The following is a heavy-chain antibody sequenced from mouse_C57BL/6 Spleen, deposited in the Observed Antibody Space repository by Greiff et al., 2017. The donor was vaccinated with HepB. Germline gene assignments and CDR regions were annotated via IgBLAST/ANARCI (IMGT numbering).Heavy chain of an antibody. J-gene: IGHJ4*01. V-gene: IGHV1-42*01. Sequence: VQLQQSGPELVKPGASVKISCKASGYSFTGYYMNWVKQSPEKSLEWIGEINPSTGGTTYNQKFKAKATLTVDKSSSTAYMQLKSLTSEDSAVYYCARGATVVAGDYAMDYWGQGTSVTVSS. D-gene: IGHD1-1*01. CDR2: INPSTGGT. CDR3: ARGATVVAGDYAMDY. CDR1: GYSFTGYY.